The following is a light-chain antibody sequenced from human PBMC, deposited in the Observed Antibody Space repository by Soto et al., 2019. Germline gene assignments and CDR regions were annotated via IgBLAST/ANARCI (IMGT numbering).Light chain of an antibody. V-gene: IGLV2-8*01. CDR2: EVN. J-gene: IGLJ1*01. CDR3: SSYAGSSNV. CDR1: SSDVGGYNY. Sequence: QSVLTQPPSASGSPGQSVAISCTGTSSDVGGYNYVSWYQQHPGKAPKLMIYEVNKRPSGVPDRFSGSKSGNTASLTVSGLQAEDEADYYCSSYAGSSNVFGTGTKPPS.